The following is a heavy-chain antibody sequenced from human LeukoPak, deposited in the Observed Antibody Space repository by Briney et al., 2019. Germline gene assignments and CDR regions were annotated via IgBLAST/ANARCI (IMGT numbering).Heavy chain of an antibody. CDR3: ASLLGDDY. CDR2: IHSNGGA. CDR1: GGSISNYY. J-gene: IGHJ4*02. Sequence: PSETLSLTCTVSGGSISNYYWSWIRQPPGKGLEWIGFIHSNGGANYNASLNSRATISRDTSRSQVSLKLTSVTAADTAVYYCASLLGDDYWGQGTLVTVSS. V-gene: IGHV4-59*08. D-gene: IGHD3-10*01.